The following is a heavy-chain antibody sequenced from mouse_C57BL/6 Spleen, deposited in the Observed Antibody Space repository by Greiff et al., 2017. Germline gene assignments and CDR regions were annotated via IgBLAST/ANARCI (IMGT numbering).Heavy chain of an antibody. Sequence: QVQLKQPGAELVKPGASVKLSCKASGYTFTSYWMHWVKQRPGRGLEWIGRIDPNSGGTKYNEKFKSKATLTVDKPSSTAYMQLSSLTSEDSAVYYCARRGTYDGYYAMDYWGQGTSVTVSS. J-gene: IGHJ4*01. CDR1: GYTFTSYW. D-gene: IGHD2-3*01. V-gene: IGHV1-72*01. CDR2: IDPNSGGT. CDR3: ARRGTYDGYYAMDY.